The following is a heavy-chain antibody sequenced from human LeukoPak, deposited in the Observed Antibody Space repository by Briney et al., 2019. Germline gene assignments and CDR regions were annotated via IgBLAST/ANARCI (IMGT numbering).Heavy chain of an antibody. J-gene: IGHJ4*02. Sequence: SQTLSLTCTVSGGSISSGDYYWRWIRQPPGKGLEWIGYIYYSGSTYYNPSLKSRVTISVDTSKNPFSLKLSSVTAADTAVYYCALTEVVAATPYYWGQGTLVTVSS. V-gene: IGHV4-30-4*08. CDR1: GGSISSGDYY. CDR2: IYYSGST. CDR3: ALTEVVAATPYY. D-gene: IGHD2-15*01.